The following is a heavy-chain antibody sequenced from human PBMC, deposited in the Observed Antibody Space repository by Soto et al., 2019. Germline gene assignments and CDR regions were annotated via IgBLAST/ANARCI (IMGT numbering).Heavy chain of an antibody. V-gene: IGHV3-30*18. CDR1: GFTFSSYA. Sequence: QVQLVQSGGGVVQPGGSLRLSCAASGFTFSSYAIHWVRQAPGKGLEWVADVSLDGSHKTYAVPARGRFTISRDNSKKTVYLQMNSLRAEDTALYYCAKLGDAVSGYFDFWGQGTQVAVSS. J-gene: IGHJ5*01. CDR2: VSLDGSHK. D-gene: IGHD3-3*01. CDR3: AKLGDAVSGYFDF.